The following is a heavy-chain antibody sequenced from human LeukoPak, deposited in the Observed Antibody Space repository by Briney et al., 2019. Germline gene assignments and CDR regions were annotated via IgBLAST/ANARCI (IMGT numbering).Heavy chain of an antibody. CDR2: IYSGANT. CDR1: GFTFSSYS. V-gene: IGHV3-53*01. CDR3: AKPYGSGSYYKGDWFDP. J-gene: IGHJ5*02. Sequence: PGGSLRLSCAASGFTFSSYSMNWVRQAPGKGLEWVSVIYSGANTYYADSVKGRFTISGDNSKNTLYLQMNSLRAEDTAVYYCAKPYGSGSYYKGDWFDPWGQGTLVTVSS. D-gene: IGHD3-10*01.